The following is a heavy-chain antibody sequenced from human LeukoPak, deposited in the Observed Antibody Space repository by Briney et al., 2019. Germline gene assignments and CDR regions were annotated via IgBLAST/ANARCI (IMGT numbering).Heavy chain of an antibody. V-gene: IGHV3-23*01. D-gene: IGHD2-2*01. Sequence: GGSLRLSCAASGFTFSSYAMSWVRQAPGKGLEWVSAISGSGGSTYYADSVKGRFTISRDNSKNTLYVQMNSLRVEDTAVYCCARDRFCSTTSCYPGFFDYWGQGTLVTVSS. CDR2: ISGSGGST. J-gene: IGHJ4*02. CDR3: ARDRFCSTTSCYPGFFDY. CDR1: GFTFSSYA.